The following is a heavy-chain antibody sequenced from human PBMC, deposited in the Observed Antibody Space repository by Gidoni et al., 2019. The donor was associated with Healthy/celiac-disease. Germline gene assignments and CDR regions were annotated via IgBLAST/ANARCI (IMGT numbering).Heavy chain of an antibody. D-gene: IGHD6-13*01. J-gene: IGHJ4*02. V-gene: IGHV4-31*03. CDR3: ARGIAAAEYYFDY. Sequence: QVQLQESGPGLVKPSQTLSLTRTVSGVSISSGGYYWSWIRQHPGKGLEWIGYIYYSGSTYYNPSLKSRVTISVDTSKNQFSLKLSSVTAADTAVYYCARGIAAAEYYFDYWGQGTLVTVSS. CDR1: GVSISSGGYY. CDR2: IYYSGST.